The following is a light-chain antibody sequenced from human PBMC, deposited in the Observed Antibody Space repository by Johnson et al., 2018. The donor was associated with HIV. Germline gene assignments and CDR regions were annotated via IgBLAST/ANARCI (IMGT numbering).Light chain of an antibody. V-gene: IGLV1-51*01. CDR1: SSNIADNY. J-gene: IGLJ1*01. Sequence: QSVLTQPPSVSAAPGQQVTISCSGSSSNIADNYVSWYQQLPGTAPKLLIFDNNDRPSGIPDRFSGSKSGTSATLGITGLQTGDEADYYCGTWDSSLRGVFGTGTKVTVL. CDR2: DNN. CDR3: GTWDSSLRGV.